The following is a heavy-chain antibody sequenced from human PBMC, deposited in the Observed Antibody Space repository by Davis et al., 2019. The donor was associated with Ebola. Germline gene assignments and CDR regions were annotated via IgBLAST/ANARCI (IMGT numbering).Heavy chain of an antibody. Sequence: ASVKVSCKASGYPFTDFAINWLRQAPGQGLEWMGWINTNTGNPTYAQGFTGRFVFSLDTSVSTAYLQISSLKAEDTALYYCARDRHYYGMDVWGQGTTVTVSS. CDR2: INTNTGNP. CDR1: GYPFTDFA. CDR3: ARDRHYYGMDV. V-gene: IGHV7-4-1*02. J-gene: IGHJ6*02.